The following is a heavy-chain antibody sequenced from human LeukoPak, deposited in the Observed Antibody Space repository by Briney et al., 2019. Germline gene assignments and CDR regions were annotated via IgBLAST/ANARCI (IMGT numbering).Heavy chain of an antibody. CDR2: IIPIFGTA. J-gene: IGHJ5*02. Sequence: GASVKVSCKASGGTFSSYAISWVRQAPGQGLELKGGIIPIFGTANYAQKFQGRVTITADESTSTAYMELSSLRSEDTAVYYCARGGLRYCSSTSCYPNWFDPWGQGTLVTVSS. D-gene: IGHD2-2*01. CDR1: GGTFSSYA. V-gene: IGHV1-69*13. CDR3: ARGGLRYCSSTSCYPNWFDP.